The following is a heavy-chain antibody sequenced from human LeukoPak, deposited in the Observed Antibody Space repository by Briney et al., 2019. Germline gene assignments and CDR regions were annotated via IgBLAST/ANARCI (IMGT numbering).Heavy chain of an antibody. V-gene: IGHV3-30*04. CDR3: ARDSGGSFDY. CDR1: GFTFSSYA. J-gene: IGHJ4*02. CDR2: ISYDGSNK. Sequence: PGGSLRLSCAASGFTFSSYAMHWVRQAPGKGLEWVAVISYDGSNKYYADSVKGRFTISRDNSKNTLYLQMNSLRAEDTAVYYCARDSGGSFDYWGQGPWSPSPQ. D-gene: IGHD2-15*01.